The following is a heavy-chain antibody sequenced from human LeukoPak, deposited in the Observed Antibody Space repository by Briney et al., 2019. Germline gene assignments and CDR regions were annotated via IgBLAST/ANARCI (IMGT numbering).Heavy chain of an antibody. CDR3: ARASESCGGDCYYFDY. CDR2: IRYDGSNK. J-gene: IGHJ4*02. D-gene: IGHD2-21*02. Sequence: PGGSLRLSCAASGFTFSSYGMHWVRQAPGKGLEWVAFIRYDGSNKYYADSVKGRFTISRDNSKNTLYLQMNSLRAEDTAVYYCARASESCGGDCYYFDYWGQGTLVTVSS. CDR1: GFTFSSYG. V-gene: IGHV3-30*02.